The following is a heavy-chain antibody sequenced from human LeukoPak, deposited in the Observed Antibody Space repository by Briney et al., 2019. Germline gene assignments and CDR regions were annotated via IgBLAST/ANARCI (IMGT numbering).Heavy chain of an antibody. CDR2: IYSGGRT. D-gene: IGHD6-19*01. CDR3: ATSIAVASTDY. CDR1: GFTVSNNY. V-gene: IGHV3-66*01. Sequence: PGGSLRLSCAASGFTVSNNYMSWVRQAPGKGLEWVSVIYSGGRTYYADSVKGRFTISRDNSKNTLYLQMNSLRAEDTAVYYCATSIAVASTDYWGQGTLVTVSS. J-gene: IGHJ4*02.